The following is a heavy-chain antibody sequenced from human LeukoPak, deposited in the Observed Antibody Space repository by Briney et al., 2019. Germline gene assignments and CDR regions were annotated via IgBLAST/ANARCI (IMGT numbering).Heavy chain of an antibody. Sequence: SGGSLRLSCAASGFTFSDYYMSWISQAPGKGLEWVSYIGSSGTPIYYADSVKGRFTISRDNAKNSLYLQMNSLRAEDTAVYHCARGRLTTLYYFDYWGQGTLVTVSS. CDR1: GFTFSDYY. D-gene: IGHD1-1*01. CDR2: IGSSGTPI. J-gene: IGHJ4*02. V-gene: IGHV3-11*01. CDR3: ARGRLTTLYYFDY.